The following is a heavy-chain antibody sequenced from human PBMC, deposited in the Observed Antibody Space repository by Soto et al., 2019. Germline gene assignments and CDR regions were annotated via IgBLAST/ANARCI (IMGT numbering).Heavy chain of an antibody. CDR2: IYNSGST. Sequence: SETLSLTCTVSGGSISSYYWSWIRQPPGKGLEWIGYIYNSGSTNYNPSLKSRVTISVDTSKNQFSLKLSSVTAADTAVYYCARFGNYGSGSYYNVGDTREGMDVWGQGTTVTVSS. CDR1: GGSISSYY. D-gene: IGHD3-10*01. J-gene: IGHJ6*02. V-gene: IGHV4-59*01. CDR3: ARFGNYGSGSYYNVGDTREGMDV.